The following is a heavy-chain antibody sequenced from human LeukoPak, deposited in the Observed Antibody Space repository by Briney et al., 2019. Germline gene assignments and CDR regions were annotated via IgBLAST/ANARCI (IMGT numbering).Heavy chain of an antibody. CDR1: GGTFSSYA. CDR2: ISTYDDNI. Sequence: GSSVKVSCKASGGTFSSYAISWVRQAPGQGLEGLGWISTYDDNIKYAQSLQGRLTLTIDTSTSTAYMELRSLTSDDTAVYYCARETYSNILTGTDYWGPGTLVTVSS. D-gene: IGHD3-9*01. J-gene: IGHJ4*02. CDR3: ARETYSNILTGTDY. V-gene: IGHV1-18*01.